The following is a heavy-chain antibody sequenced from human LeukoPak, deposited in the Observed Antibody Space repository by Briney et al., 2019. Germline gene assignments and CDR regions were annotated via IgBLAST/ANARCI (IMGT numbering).Heavy chain of an antibody. V-gene: IGHV3-21*01. Sequence: GGSLRLSCAASGFTFNTYTMNWIRQAPGKGLEWVSSISSGSGYIYYADSVKGRFTISRDNAKNSLYLQMNSLRAEDTAVYYCAKDSHWILFDDWGQGTLVTVSS. CDR1: GFTFNTYT. J-gene: IGHJ4*02. D-gene: IGHD2-2*03. CDR2: ISSGSGYI. CDR3: AKDSHWILFDD.